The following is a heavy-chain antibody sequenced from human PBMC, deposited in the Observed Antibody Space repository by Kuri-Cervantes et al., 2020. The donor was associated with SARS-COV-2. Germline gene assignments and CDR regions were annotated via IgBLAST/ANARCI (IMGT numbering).Heavy chain of an antibody. V-gene: IGHV4-61*02. D-gene: IGHD6-19*01. CDR1: GGSISSGSSY. J-gene: IGHJ4*02. CDR3: ARDSRGTSGWYYFDY. CDR2: IYASGST. Sequence: SETLSLTCTVSGGSISSGSSYWSWIRQPAGKGLAWIGRIYASGSTNYNPSLKSRVTISVDTSKNQFSLKLSSVTAADTAVYYCARDSRGTSGWYYFDYLGQGTLVTVSS.